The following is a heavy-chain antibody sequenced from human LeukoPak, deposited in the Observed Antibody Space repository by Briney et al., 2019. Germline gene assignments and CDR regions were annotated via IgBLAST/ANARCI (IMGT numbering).Heavy chain of an antibody. CDR2: ISSSSGYI. D-gene: IGHD3-10*01. Sequence: GGSLRLSCAASGFTFSSYSMNWVRQAPGKGLEWVSSISSSSGYIYYADSVKGRFTISRDNAKNSLYLQMNSLRAEDTAVYYCARGPLWFGELLYGTNGMDVWGQGTTVTVSS. J-gene: IGHJ6*02. V-gene: IGHV3-21*01. CDR1: GFTFSSYS. CDR3: ARGPLWFGELLYGTNGMDV.